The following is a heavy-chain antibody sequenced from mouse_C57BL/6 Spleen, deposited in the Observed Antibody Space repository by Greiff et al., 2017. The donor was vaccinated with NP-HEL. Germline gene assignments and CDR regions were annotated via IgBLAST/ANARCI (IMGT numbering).Heavy chain of an antibody. CDR2: ISSGSSTI. J-gene: IGHJ1*03. Sequence: EVHLVESGGGLVKPGGSLKLSCAASGFTFSDYGMHWVRQAPEKGLEWVAYISSGSSTIYYADTVKGRFTISRDNAKNTLFLQMTSLRSEDTAMYYCARPFYKGYFDVWGTGTTVTVSS. CDR1: GFTFSDYG. V-gene: IGHV5-17*01. CDR3: ARPFYKGYFDV.